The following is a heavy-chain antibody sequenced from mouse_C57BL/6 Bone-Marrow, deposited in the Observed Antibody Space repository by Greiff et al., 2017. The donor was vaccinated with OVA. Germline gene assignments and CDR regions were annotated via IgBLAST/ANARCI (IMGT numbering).Heavy chain of an antibody. J-gene: IGHJ4*01. V-gene: IGHV1-9*01. CDR2: ILPGSGST. Sequence: QVQLQQSGAELMKPGASVKLSCKATGYTFTGYWIEWVKQRPGHGLEWIGEILPGSGSTNYNEKFKGKATFTADTSSNTADMQLSSLTTEDSAIYYCARRGDSNFHYYAMDYWGQGTSVTVSS. D-gene: IGHD2-5*01. CDR1: GYTFTGYW. CDR3: ARRGDSNFHYYAMDY.